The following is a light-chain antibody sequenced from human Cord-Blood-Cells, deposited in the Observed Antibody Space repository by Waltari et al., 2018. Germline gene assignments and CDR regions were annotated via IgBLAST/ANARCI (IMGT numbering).Light chain of an antibody. Sequence: QYALTQPASVSGSPGQSITISCTGTSSDVGGYNYVSWYQQHPGKAPKPIIYDVSNRPSAVSNRFSGSKSGNTASLTISGLQAEDEADYYCSSYTSSSTVVFGGGTKLTVL. V-gene: IGLV2-14*01. CDR1: SSDVGGYNY. CDR2: DVS. J-gene: IGLJ2*01. CDR3: SSYTSSSTVV.